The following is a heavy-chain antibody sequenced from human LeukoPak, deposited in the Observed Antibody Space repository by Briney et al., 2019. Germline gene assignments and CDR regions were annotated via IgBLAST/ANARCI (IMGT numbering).Heavy chain of an antibody. CDR2: ISWNSGSI. D-gene: IGHD6-13*01. J-gene: IGHJ6*03. CDR1: GFTFDDYA. V-gene: IGHV3-9*01. CDR3: ARGWAAAVDYYYYMDV. Sequence: GGSLRLSCAASGFTFDDYAMHWVRQAPGKGLEWVSGISWNSGSIGYADSVKGRFTISRDNAKNSLYLQMNSLRAEDTAVYYCARGWAAAVDYYYYMDVWGKGTTVTVSS.